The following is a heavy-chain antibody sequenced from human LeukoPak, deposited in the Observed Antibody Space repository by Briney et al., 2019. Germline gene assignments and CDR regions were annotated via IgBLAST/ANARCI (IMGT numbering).Heavy chain of an antibody. CDR2: ISGSGGTT. D-gene: IGHD1-1*01. CDR3: AKDLHNWNSVGVL. Sequence: PGGSLRLSCAASGFTVSRNYMSWVRQAPGKGLEWVAVISGSGGTTYYADSVKGRFTISRDNSKNTVDLQMESLRAEDTAIYYCAKDLHNWNSVGVLWGQGTLVTVSS. J-gene: IGHJ4*02. V-gene: IGHV3-23*01. CDR1: GFTVSRNY.